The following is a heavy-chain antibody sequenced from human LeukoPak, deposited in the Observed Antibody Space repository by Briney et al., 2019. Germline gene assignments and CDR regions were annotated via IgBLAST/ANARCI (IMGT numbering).Heavy chain of an antibody. CDR2: ISDSGGGT. D-gene: IGHD3-22*01. J-gene: IGHJ4*02. CDR1: GFTFSSYE. CDR3: AKRTGSPYYYPFDY. V-gene: IGHV3-23*01. Sequence: PGGSLRLSCAASGFTFSSYEMNWVRQAPGKGLEWVSAISDSGGGTNYADSVKGRFIISRDNSKKTLYLQMNSLRAEDTAVYYCAKRTGSPYYYPFDYWGQGTLVTVSS.